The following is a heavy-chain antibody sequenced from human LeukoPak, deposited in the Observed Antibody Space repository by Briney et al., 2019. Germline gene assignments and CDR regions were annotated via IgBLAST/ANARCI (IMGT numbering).Heavy chain of an antibody. CDR2: ISAYNGNT. Sequence: GASVKVSCKASGYTFTSCGISWVRQAPGQGLEWMGWISAYNGNTNYAQKLQGRVTMTTDTSTSTAYMELRSLRSDDTAVYYCARVRTGSGWNNWFDPWGQGTLVTVSS. CDR3: ARVRTGSGWNNWFDP. D-gene: IGHD6-19*01. CDR1: GYTFTSCG. J-gene: IGHJ5*02. V-gene: IGHV1-18*01.